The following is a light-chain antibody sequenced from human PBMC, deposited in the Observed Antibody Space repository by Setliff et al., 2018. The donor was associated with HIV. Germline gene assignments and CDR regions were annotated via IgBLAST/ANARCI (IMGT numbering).Light chain of an antibody. Sequence: SALAQPASVSGSPGQSITISCTGSSSDIGLYNFVSWYQQHPGKAPKLIIYEVNNRPSGVSSRFSGSKSGNTASLTISGLQAEDEADYYCSSYTIETSYVFGTGTKV. V-gene: IGLV2-14*03. CDR3: SSYTIETSYV. CDR1: SSDIGLYNF. CDR2: EVN. J-gene: IGLJ1*01.